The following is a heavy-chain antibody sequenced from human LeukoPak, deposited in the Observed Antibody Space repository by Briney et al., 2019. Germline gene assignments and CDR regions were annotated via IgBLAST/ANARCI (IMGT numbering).Heavy chain of an antibody. Sequence: PGGSLRLSCAASGFTFSSYALNWVRQAPGKGLEWVSVIYSGGSTYYADSVKGRFTISRDNSKNTLYLQMNSLRAEDTAMYYCARAGYCSSTSCFDYWGQGTLVTVSS. CDR1: GFTFSSYA. CDR3: ARAGYCSSTSCFDY. CDR2: IYSGGST. J-gene: IGHJ4*02. V-gene: IGHV3-66*01. D-gene: IGHD2-2*01.